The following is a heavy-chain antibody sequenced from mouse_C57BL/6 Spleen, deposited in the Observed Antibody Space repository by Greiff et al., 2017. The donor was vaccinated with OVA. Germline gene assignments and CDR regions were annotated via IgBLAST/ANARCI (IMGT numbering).Heavy chain of an antibody. Sequence: QVQLKQPGAELVKPGASVKLSCKASGYTFTSYWMHWVKQTPVHGLEWIGAIDPETGGTAYNQKFKGKAILTADKSSSTAYMELRSLTSEDSAVYYCTRYGPYYFDYWGQGTTLTVSS. D-gene: IGHD1-2*01. CDR3: TRYGPYYFDY. CDR2: IDPETGGT. J-gene: IGHJ2*01. V-gene: IGHV1-15*01. CDR1: GYTFTSYW.